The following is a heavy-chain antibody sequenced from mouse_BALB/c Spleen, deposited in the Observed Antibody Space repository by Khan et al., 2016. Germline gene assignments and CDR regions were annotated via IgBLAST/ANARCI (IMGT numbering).Heavy chain of an antibody. CDR2: RWGDGST. V-gene: IGHV2-6-7*01. Sequence: QVQLKQSGPGLVAPSQSLSITCTVSGFSITGFAVNWVRQPPGKGLEWLGVRWGDGSTDYDSALKSRLSISKDDSKSQVFLKMNSLQPDDTARYYCASYYEYDGGFAYWGQGTLVTVSA. CDR1: GFSITGFA. CDR3: ASYYEYDGGFAY. J-gene: IGHJ3*01. D-gene: IGHD2-4*01.